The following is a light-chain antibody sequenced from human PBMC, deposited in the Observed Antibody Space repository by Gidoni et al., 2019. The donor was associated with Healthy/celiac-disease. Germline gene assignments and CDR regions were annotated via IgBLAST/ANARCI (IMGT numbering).Light chain of an antibody. J-gene: IGKJ4*01. Sequence: DIQMTQSPSSLSASVGDRVTITCRASQSISSYLNWYQQKPGKAPKLLIYAASSLQSGVPSRFRGSGSGTDFTLTISSLHPEDFATYYCPQSYSTPLTFGGGTKVEIK. CDR1: QSISSY. V-gene: IGKV1-39*01. CDR3: PQSYSTPLT. CDR2: AAS.